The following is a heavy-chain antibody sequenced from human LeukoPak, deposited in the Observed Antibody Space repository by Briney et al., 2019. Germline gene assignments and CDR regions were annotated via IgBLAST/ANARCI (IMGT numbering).Heavy chain of an antibody. J-gene: IGHJ4*02. CDR1: GGSISSGGYY. CDR2: IYYSGST. V-gene: IGHV4-31*03. D-gene: IGHD6-13*01. Sequence: SETLSLTCTVSGGSISSGGYYWSWIRQHPGKGLEWIGYIYYSGSTYYNPSLKSRVTISVDTSKNQFSLKLSSVTAADTAVYYCARGFSSSWYGEDYFDYWGQGTLVAVSS. CDR3: ARGFSSSWYGEDYFDY.